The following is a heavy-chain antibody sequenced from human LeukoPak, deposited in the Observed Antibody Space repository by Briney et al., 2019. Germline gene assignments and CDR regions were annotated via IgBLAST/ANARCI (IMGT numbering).Heavy chain of an antibody. V-gene: IGHV3-15*07. CDR3: TTGGSVIVAGTRAFDI. CDR2: IKSEIDGGAT. D-gene: IGHD5-12*01. CDR1: GFTFSNTW. Sequence: GGSLRLSCAASGFTFSNTWMNWVRQAPGKGLEWVGRIKSEIDGGATDYAAPVQGRFTISRDDSQATLYLQMNSLKTEDTAVYYCTTGGSVIVAGTRAFDIWGQGTMVTVSS. J-gene: IGHJ3*02.